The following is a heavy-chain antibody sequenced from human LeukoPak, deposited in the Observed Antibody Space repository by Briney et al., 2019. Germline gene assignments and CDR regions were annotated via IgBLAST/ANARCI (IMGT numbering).Heavy chain of an antibody. CDR1: GGSISTYY. CDR2: IYYSGST. J-gene: IGHJ4*02. V-gene: IGHV4-59*08. CDR3: ARHGIVDTSRKYYFDY. Sequence: PSETLSPTCSVSGGSISTYYWSWIRQPPGKGLEWIGYIYYSGSTSYNPSLKSRVTISVDTSKNQFSLELSSVTAADTAVYYCARHGIVDTSRKYYFDYWGQGTLVTVSS. D-gene: IGHD5-18*01.